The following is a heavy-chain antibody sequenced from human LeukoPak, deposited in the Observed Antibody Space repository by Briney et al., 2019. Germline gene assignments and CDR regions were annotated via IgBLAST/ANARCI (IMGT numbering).Heavy chain of an antibody. CDR1: GGTFSSYG. J-gene: IGHJ6*02. Sequence: ASVKVSCKASGGTFSSYGISWVRQAPGQGLEWMGGIIPIFDTANYAQKFQGRVTITADESTSTAYMELSSLRSEDTAVYYCARDSIWSGYYVSGYYYGMDVWGQGTTVTVSS. D-gene: IGHD3-3*01. CDR2: IIPIFDTA. V-gene: IGHV1-69*13. CDR3: ARDSIWSGYYVSGYYYGMDV.